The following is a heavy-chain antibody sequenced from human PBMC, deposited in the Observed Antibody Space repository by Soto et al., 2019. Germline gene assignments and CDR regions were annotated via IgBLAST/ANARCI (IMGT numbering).Heavy chain of an antibody. J-gene: IGHJ4*02. Sequence: SETLSLTCTVSGGSISSGDYYWSWIRQPPGKGLEWIGYIYYSGSTNYNPSLKSRVTISVDTSKNQFSLKLSSVTAADTAVYYCARQNSYYYDSSGYYYLTLDYWGQGTLVTVSS. CDR3: ARQNSYYYDSSGYYYLTLDY. CDR2: IYYSGST. V-gene: IGHV4-61*08. CDR1: GGSISSGDYY. D-gene: IGHD3-22*01.